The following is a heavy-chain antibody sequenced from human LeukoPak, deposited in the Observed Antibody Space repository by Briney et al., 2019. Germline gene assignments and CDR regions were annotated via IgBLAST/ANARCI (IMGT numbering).Heavy chain of an antibody. V-gene: IGHV1-18*01. Sequence: ASVTVSCKASGYTFTSYGISWVRQAPGQGLEWMGWISAYNGNTNYAQKLQGRVTMTTDTSTSTAYVELRSLRSDDTAVYYCARASHSALTYGMDVWGQGTTVTVSS. CDR2: ISAYNGNT. J-gene: IGHJ6*02. CDR1: GYTFTSYG. CDR3: ARASHSALTYGMDV.